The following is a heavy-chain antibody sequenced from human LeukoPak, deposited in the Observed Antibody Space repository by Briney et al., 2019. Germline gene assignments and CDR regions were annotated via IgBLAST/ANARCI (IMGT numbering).Heavy chain of an antibody. CDR1: GYTLTSYG. J-gene: IGHJ4*02. CDR3: ALYGSGWSFDY. Sequence: ASVKVSCKASGYTLTSYGINWVRQAPGQGLEWMGWISAYNGHTNYAQKFQGRVTMTTDTSTSTAYMELRSLRSDDTAVYFCALYGSGWSFDYWGQGSLVTVSS. D-gene: IGHD6-19*01. V-gene: IGHV1-18*01. CDR2: ISAYNGHT.